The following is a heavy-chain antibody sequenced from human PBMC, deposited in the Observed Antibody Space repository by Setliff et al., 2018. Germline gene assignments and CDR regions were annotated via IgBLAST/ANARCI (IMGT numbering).Heavy chain of an antibody. J-gene: IGHJ4*01. CDR2: KSNRGDT. Sequence: SETLSLTCTVSGGSIGSSFWNWIRQSPGKGLEWIGYKSNRGDTNSNPSLRSRLTMSVDTSESQFSLKLGSVTAADTAVYYCARERYFDWFFEDWGHGTLVTVS. CDR1: GGSIGSSF. CDR3: ARERYFDWFFED. V-gene: IGHV4-4*08. D-gene: IGHD3-9*01.